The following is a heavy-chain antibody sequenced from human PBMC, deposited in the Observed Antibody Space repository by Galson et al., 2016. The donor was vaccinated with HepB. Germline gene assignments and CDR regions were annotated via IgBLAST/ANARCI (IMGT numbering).Heavy chain of an antibody. CDR2: ISGSGGET. Sequence: SMRLSCAASGFTFSSYGMTWVRQAPGKGLDWVSTISGSGGETHYADSVKGRFTFSRDNSKNTMYVQMTSLRAEDTAVDYCASGTTVTTSNSFWYFDLWGRGTLVTVAS. CDR3: ASGTTVTTSNSFWYFDL. V-gene: IGHV3-23*01. CDR1: GFTFSSYG. J-gene: IGHJ2*01. D-gene: IGHD4-17*01.